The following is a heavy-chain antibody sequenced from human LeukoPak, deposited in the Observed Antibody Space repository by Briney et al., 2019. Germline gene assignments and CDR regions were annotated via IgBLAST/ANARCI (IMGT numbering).Heavy chain of an antibody. V-gene: IGHV3-23*01. Sequence: PGGSLRLSCATSGFTFSNYAINWVRQAPGKGLEWVSAFSGNDGSTYYADSVRGGFTISRDNSKHTLYLQMTSLRAEDTAVYYCAKMTPRSYHMDVWGKGTTVTVSS. CDR3: AKMTPRSYHMDV. CDR2: FSGNDGST. CDR1: GFTFSNYA. J-gene: IGHJ6*03.